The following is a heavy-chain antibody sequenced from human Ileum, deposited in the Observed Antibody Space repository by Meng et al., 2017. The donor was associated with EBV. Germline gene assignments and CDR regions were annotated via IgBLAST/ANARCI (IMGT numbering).Heavy chain of an antibody. CDR3: ARGVYGPTTRGREYFIH. V-gene: IGHV4-34*01. D-gene: IGHD2-8*01. CDR2: INHSGST. Sequence: GGCLLTLSETLSLTCCVSGGTFNGNYWTWLRQPPGKGLEWIGEINHSGSTNYNPSLKSLVIISVDTSKNQFSLNLSSVTAADTAVYYCARGVYGPTTRGREYFIHWGRGTLVTVSS. J-gene: IGHJ1*01. CDR1: GGTFNGNY.